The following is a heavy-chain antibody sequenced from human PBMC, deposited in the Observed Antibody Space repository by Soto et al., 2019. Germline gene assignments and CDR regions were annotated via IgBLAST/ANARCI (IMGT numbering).Heavy chain of an antibody. CDR3: ATRSGGGGAFDF. Sequence: GGSLRLSCAASGFTFSRYEMNWVRQAPGKGLEWIACIHSSATTIYYADSVKGRFTISRDNAKNSLCLQLNSLSAEDTAVYYCATRSGGGGAFDFWGQGTMVTVSS. J-gene: IGHJ3*01. CDR2: IHSSATTI. V-gene: IGHV3-48*03. D-gene: IGHD3-10*01. CDR1: GFTFSRYE.